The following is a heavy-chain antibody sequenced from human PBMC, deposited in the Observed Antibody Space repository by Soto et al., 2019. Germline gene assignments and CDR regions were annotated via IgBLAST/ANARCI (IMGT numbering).Heavy chain of an antibody. V-gene: IGHV4-31*03. Sequence: PSETLSLTCTVSGGSISSGGYYWSWIRQHPGKGLEWIGYIYYSGSTYYNPSLKSRVTISVETSKNQFSLKLSSVTAADTAVYYCARYASEKMYSSSYYFDYWGQGTLVTVYS. J-gene: IGHJ4*02. CDR1: GGSISSGGYY. D-gene: IGHD6-13*01. CDR2: IYYSGST. CDR3: ARYASEKMYSSSYYFDY.